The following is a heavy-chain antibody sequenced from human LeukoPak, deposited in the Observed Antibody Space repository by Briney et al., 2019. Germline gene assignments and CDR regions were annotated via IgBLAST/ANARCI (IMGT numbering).Heavy chain of an antibody. Sequence: RGESLQISCKGSGYSFTSYWIGWVRQMPGKGLEWMGIIYPGDSDTRYSPSFQGQVTISADKSISTAYLQWSSLKASDTAMYYCARASNYYDSSGYRSFDPWGQGTLVTVSS. J-gene: IGHJ5*02. D-gene: IGHD3-22*01. V-gene: IGHV5-51*01. CDR2: IYPGDSDT. CDR1: GYSFTSYW. CDR3: ARASNYYDSSGYRSFDP.